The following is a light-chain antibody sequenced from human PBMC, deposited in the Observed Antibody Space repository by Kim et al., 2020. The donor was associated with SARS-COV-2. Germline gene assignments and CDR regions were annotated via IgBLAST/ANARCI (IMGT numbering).Light chain of an antibody. CDR1: QIITGY. Sequence: LSATVGGRVTITCRARQIITGYLNWYQQKPGKAPTLIYAASSLQRGLPSRFSGSESGTLFTLTISSLQPEDFATYFCHQTYSSPHTFGQGTKLEI. CDR2: AAS. J-gene: IGKJ2*01. V-gene: IGKV1-39*01. CDR3: HQTYSSPHT.